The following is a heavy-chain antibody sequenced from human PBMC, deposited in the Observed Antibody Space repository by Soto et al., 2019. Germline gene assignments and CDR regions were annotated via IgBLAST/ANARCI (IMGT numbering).Heavy chain of an antibody. Sequence: GGSLRLSCAASGFTFSSYGMHWVRQAPGKGLEWVAVISYDGSNKYYADSVKGRFTISRDNSKNTLYLQMNSLRAEDTAVYYCVKEGLTYYDFWSGPDAFDIWGQGTMVTVSS. V-gene: IGHV3-30*18. D-gene: IGHD3-3*01. CDR3: VKEGLTYYDFWSGPDAFDI. CDR2: ISYDGSNK. J-gene: IGHJ3*02. CDR1: GFTFSSYG.